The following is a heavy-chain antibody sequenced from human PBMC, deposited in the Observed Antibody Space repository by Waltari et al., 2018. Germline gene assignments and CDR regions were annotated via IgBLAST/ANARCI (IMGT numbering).Heavy chain of an antibody. D-gene: IGHD1-26*01. CDR2: INHSGST. J-gene: IGHJ4*02. Sequence: QVQLQQWGAGLLKPSATLSLTCAVYGGSFSGYYWSWIRQPPGKGLEWIGEINHSGSTNYNPSRKSRVTISVDTSKNQFSLKLSSVTAADTAVYDCARGRGVGATVLDDWGQGTLVTVSS. CDR1: GGSFSGYY. V-gene: IGHV4-34*01. CDR3: ARGRGVGATVLDD.